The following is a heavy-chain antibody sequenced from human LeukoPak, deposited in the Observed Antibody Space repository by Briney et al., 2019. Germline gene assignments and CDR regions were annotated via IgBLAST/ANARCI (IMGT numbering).Heavy chain of an antibody. CDR2: IRYDGSNK. Sequence: GGSLSISCAASGFIFSSYGMHWVRQAPGKGLEWVAFIRYDGSNKYYTDSVKGRFTISRDNSKNTFSLQLNSLGAEDTAVYYCAKDAAWGRYKHLGQGTLVTVSS. V-gene: IGHV3-30*02. CDR1: GFIFSSYG. D-gene: IGHD3-16*01. CDR3: AKDAAWGRYKH. J-gene: IGHJ1*01.